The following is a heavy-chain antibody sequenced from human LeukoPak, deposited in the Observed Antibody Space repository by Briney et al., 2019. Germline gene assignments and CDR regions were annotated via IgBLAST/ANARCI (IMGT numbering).Heavy chain of an antibody. CDR3: ARDSHYCSGGSCYYYYGMDV. J-gene: IGHJ6*02. Sequence: SETLSLTCAVYGGSFSGYYWRWIRQPPGKGLEWIGEINHSGSTNYNPSLKSRVTISVDTSKNQFSLKLSSVTAADTAVYYCARDSHYCSGGSCYYYYGMDVWGQGTTVTVSS. V-gene: IGHV4-34*01. D-gene: IGHD2-15*01. CDR1: GGSFSGYY. CDR2: INHSGST.